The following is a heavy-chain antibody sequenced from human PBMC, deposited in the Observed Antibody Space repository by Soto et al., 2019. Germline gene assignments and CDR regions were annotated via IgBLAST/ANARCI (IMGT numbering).Heavy chain of an antibody. CDR1: GYTFTSYA. CDR3: ARDPSYYGMDV. Sequence: QVQLVQSGAEEKKPGASVKVSCKASGYTFTSYAMHWVRQAPGQRLEWMGWINAGNGNTKYSQKFQGRVTITRDTSASTAYMELSSLRAEDTAVYYCARDPSYYGMDVWGQGTTVTVSS. J-gene: IGHJ6*02. V-gene: IGHV1-3*05. CDR2: INAGNGNT.